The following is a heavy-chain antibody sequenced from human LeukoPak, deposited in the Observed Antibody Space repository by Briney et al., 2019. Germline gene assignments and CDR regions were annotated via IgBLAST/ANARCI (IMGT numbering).Heavy chain of an antibody. CDR1: GFTFSNYS. CDR2: ISSSSSHT. CDR3: AKLILISADD. Sequence: PGGSLRLSCVGSGFTFSNYSMNWVRQAPGKRLEWVSSISSSSSHTYYADSVKGRFTISRDNAKNAVYLQMNSLTADDTAVYYCAKLILISADDWGQGTLASVSS. J-gene: IGHJ4*02. D-gene: IGHD3-22*01. V-gene: IGHV3-21*01.